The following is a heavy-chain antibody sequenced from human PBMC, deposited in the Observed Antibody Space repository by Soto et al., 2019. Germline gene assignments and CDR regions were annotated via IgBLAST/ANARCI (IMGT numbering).Heavy chain of an antibody. V-gene: IGHV3-30-3*01. CDR2: ISYDGSNK. J-gene: IGHJ4*02. CDR1: GFTFSSYA. CDR3: ASGGWELLQDFDY. Sequence: PVGSLRLSCAASGFTFSSYAMHWVRQAPVKGLEWVAVISYDGSNKYYADSVKGRFTISRGNSKNTLYLQMNSLRAEDTAVYYCASGGWELLQDFDYWGQGTLVIVSS. D-gene: IGHD1-26*01.